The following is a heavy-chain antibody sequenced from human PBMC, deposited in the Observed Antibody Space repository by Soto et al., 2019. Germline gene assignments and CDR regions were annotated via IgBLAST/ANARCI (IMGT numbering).Heavy chain of an antibody. Sequence: PGGSLRLSCAASGFTFTRYSMNWVRQAPGKGLEWVSSISSTTNHIYYGDSMKGRFTISRDNAKNSLYLEMNSLRAEDTAVYYCARESEDLTSNFDYWGQGTLVTVS. V-gene: IGHV3-21*06. CDR1: GFTFTRYS. CDR2: ISSTTNHI. J-gene: IGHJ4*02. CDR3: ARESEDLTSNFDY.